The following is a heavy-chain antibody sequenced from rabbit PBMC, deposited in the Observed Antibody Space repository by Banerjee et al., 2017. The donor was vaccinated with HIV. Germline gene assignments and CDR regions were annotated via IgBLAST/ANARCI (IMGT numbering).Heavy chain of an antibody. CDR3: ARGGDYTYGYGGYVYGL. Sequence: QSLEESGGDLVKPGASLTLTCTASGFTISSSYDMCWVRQAPGKGLEWIACIAVDSSGYTGYASWAKGRFTISSHNAQNTLYLQLNSLTAADTATYFCARGGDYTYGYGGYVYGLWGPGTLVTVS. D-gene: IGHD6-1*01. V-gene: IGHV1S40*01. J-gene: IGHJ4*01. CDR2: IAVDSSGYT. CDR1: GFTISSSYD.